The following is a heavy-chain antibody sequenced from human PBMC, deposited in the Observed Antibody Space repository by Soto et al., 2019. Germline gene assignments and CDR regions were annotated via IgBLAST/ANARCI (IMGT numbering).Heavy chain of an antibody. Sequence: PSETLSLTCTVSGGSISSGDYYWSWIRQPPGKGLEWIGYIYYSGSTYYNPSLKGRVTISVDTSKNQFSLKLSSVTAADTAVYYCAREAHYDFWSGYYPDAFDIWGQGTMVTVSS. V-gene: IGHV4-30-4*01. CDR2: IYYSGST. J-gene: IGHJ3*02. CDR1: GGSISSGDYY. D-gene: IGHD3-3*01. CDR3: AREAHYDFWSGYYPDAFDI.